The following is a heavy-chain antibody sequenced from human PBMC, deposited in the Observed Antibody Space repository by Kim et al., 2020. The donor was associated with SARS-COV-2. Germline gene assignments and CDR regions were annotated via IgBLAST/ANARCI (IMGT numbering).Heavy chain of an antibody. V-gene: IGHV5-51*01. J-gene: IGHJ4*02. D-gene: IGHD6-13*01. Sequence: YRPSFQGQVTIAADKSISTAYLQWSSLKASDTAMYYCAGTAAGTKSNFDYWGQGTLVTVSS. CDR3: AGTAAGTKSNFDY.